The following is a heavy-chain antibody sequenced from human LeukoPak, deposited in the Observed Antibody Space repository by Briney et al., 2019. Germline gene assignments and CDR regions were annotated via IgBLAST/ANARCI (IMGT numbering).Heavy chain of an antibody. CDR1: GGSISSYY. D-gene: IGHD3-10*01. Sequence: SETLSLTCTVSGGSISSYYWSWIRQPPGKGLEWIGYIYYSGSTDSNPSLKSRVTISVDTSKNQFSLKLRSVTAADTAVYYCARSGRGNSAGFDCWGQGTLVTVSS. CDR2: IYYSGST. V-gene: IGHV4-59*01. CDR3: ARSGRGNSAGFDC. J-gene: IGHJ4*02.